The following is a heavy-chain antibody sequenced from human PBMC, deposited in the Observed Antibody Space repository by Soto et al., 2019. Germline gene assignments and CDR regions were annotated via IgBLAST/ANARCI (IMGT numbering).Heavy chain of an antibody. CDR1: GGTSSFYA. Sequence: QVQLVQSGPEVKKPGSSVKVSCKASGGTSSFYALNWVRQAPGQGLEWMGGIFPIFGTSHYAQKFQGRITITAETATSTAYMELSSLRSEDTAVYYCASTACTGNSCYVRWLDSCGQGTLVTVSS. J-gene: IGHJ5*01. D-gene: IGHD2-2*01. V-gene: IGHV1-69*06. CDR2: IFPIFGTS. CDR3: ASTACTGNSCYVRWLDS.